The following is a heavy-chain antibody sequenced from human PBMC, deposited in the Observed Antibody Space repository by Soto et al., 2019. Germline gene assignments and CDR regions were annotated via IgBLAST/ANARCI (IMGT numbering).Heavy chain of an antibody. CDR1: GYSISSSNW. D-gene: IGHD3-10*01. CDR2: IYYSGTT. V-gene: IGHV4-28*01. CDR3: ANDYGSGSYRFDY. J-gene: IGHJ4*02. Sequence: TSETLSLTCAVSGYSISSSNWWGWIRQPPGKGLEWIGYIYYSGTTYYNPSLKSRVTISLDRSKNQFSLKLTSVTAADTAVYYCANDYGSGSYRFDYWGQGTLVTVSS.